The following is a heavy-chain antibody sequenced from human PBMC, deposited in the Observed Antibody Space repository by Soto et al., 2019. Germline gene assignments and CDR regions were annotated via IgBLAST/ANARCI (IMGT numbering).Heavy chain of an antibody. CDR2: INAGNGNT. CDR1: GYTFTSYA. D-gene: IGHD1-1*01. Sequence: GASVKVSCKASGYTFTSYAMHWVRQAPGQRLEWMGWINAGNGNTKYSQKFQGRVTITRDTSASTAYMELSSLRSEDTAVYYCAIVQLDQEGWFDPWGQGTLVTVSS. J-gene: IGHJ5*02. V-gene: IGHV1-3*01. CDR3: AIVQLDQEGWFDP.